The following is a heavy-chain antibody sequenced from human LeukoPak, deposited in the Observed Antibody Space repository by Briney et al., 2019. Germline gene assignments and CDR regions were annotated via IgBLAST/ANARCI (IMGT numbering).Heavy chain of an antibody. V-gene: IGHV3-20*04. D-gene: IGHD3-9*01. Sequence: PGGSLRLSCAASGFPFSNYWMTWVRQAPGKGLEWVSGINWNGGSTGYADSVKGRFTISRDNAKNSLYLQMNSLRAEDTALYYCARGSGYAYYYYYYMDVWGKGTTVTVSS. CDR1: GFPFSNYW. CDR2: INWNGGST. CDR3: ARGSGYAYYYYYYMDV. J-gene: IGHJ6*03.